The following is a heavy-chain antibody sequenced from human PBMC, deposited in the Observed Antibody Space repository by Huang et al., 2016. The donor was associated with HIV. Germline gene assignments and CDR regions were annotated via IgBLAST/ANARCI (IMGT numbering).Heavy chain of an antibody. Sequence: QVHLVESGGGVVQPGRSLRLSWAASGFRFNKHAIHWVRQGSGKGVEWVAVMSNDKNHEYYANSGRGRFTISRDNTKSALYLQMNNLLTEGTALYYCARVQNPMGATYDAFDIWGQGTMVTVSS. CDR3: ARVQNPMGATYDAFDI. V-gene: IGHV3-30*14. J-gene: IGHJ3*02. CDR1: GFRFNKHA. D-gene: IGHD1-26*01. CDR2: MSNDKNHE.